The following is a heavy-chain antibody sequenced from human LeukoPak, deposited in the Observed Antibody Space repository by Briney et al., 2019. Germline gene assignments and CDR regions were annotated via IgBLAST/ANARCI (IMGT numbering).Heavy chain of an antibody. V-gene: IGHV3-30*18. CDR3: AKALTGWLGIFDY. CDR2: ISYDGSNK. J-gene: IGHJ4*02. D-gene: IGHD6-19*01. CDR1: GFTFSSYG. Sequence: GGSLRLSCAASGFTFSSYGMHWVRQAPGKGLEWVAVISYDGSNKDYADSVKGRFTISRDNSKNTLYVQMNSLRPEDTAVYYCAKALTGWLGIFDYWGQGTLVTVSS.